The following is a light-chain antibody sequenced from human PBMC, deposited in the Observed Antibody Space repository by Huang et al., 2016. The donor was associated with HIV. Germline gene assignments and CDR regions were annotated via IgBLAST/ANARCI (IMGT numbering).Light chain of an antibody. CDR3: QQYYKIPLT. CDR2: WAS. J-gene: IGKJ4*01. V-gene: IGKV4-1*01. CDR1: QSLLSSLNSKNY. Sequence: DVVMTQSPEFLSVSPGEKATINCRSTQSLLSSLNSKNYLAWFQQKPGRPPRLLIYWASKRESGVPDRFTGSGSGTDFSLTINNLQAEDVARYYCQQYYKIPLTFGQGTTVEIK.